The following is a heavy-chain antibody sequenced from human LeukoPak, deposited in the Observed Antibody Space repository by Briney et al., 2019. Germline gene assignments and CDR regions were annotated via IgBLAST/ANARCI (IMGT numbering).Heavy chain of an antibody. V-gene: IGHV3-30*04. CDR1: GFTFSSYA. CDR3: AKEWEPPHAAFDY. CDR2: ISYDGSNK. D-gene: IGHD1-26*01. J-gene: IGHJ4*02. Sequence: GRSLRLSCAASGFTFSSYAMHWVRQAPGKGLEWVAVISYDGSNKYYADSVKGRFTISRDNSKNTLYLQMNSLRAEDTAVYYCAKEWEPPHAAFDYWGQGTLVTVSS.